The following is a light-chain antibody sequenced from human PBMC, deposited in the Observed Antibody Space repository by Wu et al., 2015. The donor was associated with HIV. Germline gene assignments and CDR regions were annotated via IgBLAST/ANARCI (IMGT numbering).Light chain of an antibody. J-gene: IGKJ4*01. CDR3: QQLNSYPLT. Sequence: IQLTQSPSSLSASVGDRVSITCRASQGISHFLGWYQQKPGKAPKLLIYAASTLQSGVPSRFSGSGSGTEFTLTISSLQPDDFATYYCQQLNSYPLTFGGGTKVEIK. V-gene: IGKV1-9*01. CDR1: QGISHF. CDR2: AAS.